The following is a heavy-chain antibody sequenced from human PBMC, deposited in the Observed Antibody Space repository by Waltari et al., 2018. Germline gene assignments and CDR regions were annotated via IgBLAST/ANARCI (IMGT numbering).Heavy chain of an antibody. D-gene: IGHD2-15*01. CDR3: ALEPREGG. V-gene: IGHV1-2*06. CDR2: INPTSGGT. J-gene: IGHJ4*02. CDR1: GYTFTGSY. Sequence: QVQLVQSGAEVKKPGASVKVSCKASGYTFTGSYMHWVRQAPGQGLGWMGRINPTSGGTNYAQQYQGRVTMPRDTSISTAYMELSRLRSDDTAVYYCALEPREGGWGQGTLVTVSS.